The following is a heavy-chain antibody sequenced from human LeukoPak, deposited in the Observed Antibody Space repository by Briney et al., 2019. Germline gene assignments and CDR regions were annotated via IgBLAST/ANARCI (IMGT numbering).Heavy chain of an antibody. CDR1: RFTFRSYR. CDR3: ARDYSDYGYFDP. D-gene: IGHD4-11*01. Sequence: PGGSLRLSCAVSRFTFRSYRMSWVRQAPGKGPEWVANIKQDGSEKYYVDSVKGRFTISRDNAKNSLHLQMNSLRAEDTAVYYCARDYSDYGYFDPWGRGTLVTVSS. CDR2: IKQDGSEK. V-gene: IGHV3-7*01. J-gene: IGHJ2*01.